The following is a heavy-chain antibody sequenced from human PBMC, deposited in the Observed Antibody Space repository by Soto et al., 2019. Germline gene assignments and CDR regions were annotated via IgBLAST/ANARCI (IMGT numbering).Heavy chain of an antibody. CDR2: IYSGGST. Sequence: GGSLRLSCAASGFTVSSNYMSWVRQAPGKGLEWVSVIYSGGSTYYADSVKGRFTISRHNSKNTLYLQMNSLRSDYTAVYYCVTGWYTMDYWGQGTLVTVSS. V-gene: IGHV3-53*04. CDR3: VTGWYTMDY. J-gene: IGHJ4*02. D-gene: IGHD2-2*02. CDR1: GFTVSSNY.